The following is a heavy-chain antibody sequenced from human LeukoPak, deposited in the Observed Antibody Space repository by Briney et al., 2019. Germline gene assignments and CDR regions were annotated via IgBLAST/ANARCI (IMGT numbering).Heavy chain of an antibody. D-gene: IGHD3-10*01. V-gene: IGHV1-8*01. Sequence: SLKRSCKGWEYTLTGYDIDLVGQPTRQELKWMGWMNPNSGNTGYAQKFQGRVTMTRNTSISTAYMELSSLRSEDTAVYYCARGQGKVRGVIIIAFDPWGQGTLVTVSS. CDR2: MNPNSGNT. J-gene: IGHJ5*02. CDR3: ARGQGKVRGVIIIAFDP. CDR1: EYTLTGYD.